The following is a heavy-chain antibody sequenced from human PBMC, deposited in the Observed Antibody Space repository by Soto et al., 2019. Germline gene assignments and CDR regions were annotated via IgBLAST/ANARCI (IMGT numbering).Heavy chain of an antibody. V-gene: IGHV4-31*03. J-gene: IGHJ4*02. CDR3: ARDSKASGPLPDY. Sequence: SETLSLTCTVSGGSISSGGYYWSWIRQHPGKGLEWIGYIYYSGSTYYNPSLKSRVTISVDTSKNQFSLKLSSVTAADTAVYYCARDSKASGPLPDYWGQGTLVTVSS. CDR1: GGSISSGGYY. D-gene: IGHD3-3*01. CDR2: IYYSGST.